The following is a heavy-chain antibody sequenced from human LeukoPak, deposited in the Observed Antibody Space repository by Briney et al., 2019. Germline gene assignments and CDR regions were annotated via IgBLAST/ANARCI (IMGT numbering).Heavy chain of an antibody. Sequence: ASVKVSCKASGYTFTSYGISWVRQAPGRGLEWMGWISAYNGNTNYAQKLQGRVTMTTDTSTSTAYMELRSLRSDDTAVYYCARVFLGYDILTGYYMAHFDYWGQGTLVTVSS. D-gene: IGHD3-9*01. CDR1: GYTFTSYG. V-gene: IGHV1-18*01. CDR2: ISAYNGNT. J-gene: IGHJ4*02. CDR3: ARVFLGYDILTGYYMAHFDY.